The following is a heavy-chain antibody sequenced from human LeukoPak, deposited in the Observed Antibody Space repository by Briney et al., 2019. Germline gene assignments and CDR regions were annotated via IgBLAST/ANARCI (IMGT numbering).Heavy chain of an antibody. CDR3: AKSRLTPHP. D-gene: IGHD1-14*01. J-gene: IGHJ5*02. CDR1: GFTFSSYS. V-gene: IGHV3-23*01. Sequence: GGSLRLSCAASGFTFSSYSMNWVRQAPGKGLEWVSAIGGSGSSTSYADSVKGRFTVSRDNSKNTLYLQMSSLRAEDTAVYYCAKSRLTPHPWGQGTLVTVSS. CDR2: IGGSGSST.